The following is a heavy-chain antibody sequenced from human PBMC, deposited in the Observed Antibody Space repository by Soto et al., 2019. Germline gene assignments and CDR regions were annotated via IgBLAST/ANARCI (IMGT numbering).Heavy chain of an antibody. CDR3: ARLDWGYESYSSSSDDAFDI. CDR2: ISYDGSNK. Sequence: PGGALRLSCAASGFTFSSYAMHWVRQAPGKGLEWVAVISYDGSNKYYADSVKGRFTISRDNSKNTLYLQMNSLRAEDTAVYYCARLDWGYESYSSSSDDAFDIWGQGTMVTVSS. D-gene: IGHD6-6*01. J-gene: IGHJ3*02. V-gene: IGHV3-30-3*01. CDR1: GFTFSSYA.